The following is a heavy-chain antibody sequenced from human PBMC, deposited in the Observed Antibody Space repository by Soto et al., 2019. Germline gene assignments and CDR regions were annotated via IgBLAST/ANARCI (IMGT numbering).Heavy chain of an antibody. CDR2: IIPIFGTA. Sequence: ASVKVSCKASGGTFSNYIISWVRQAPGQGREWMGGIIPIFGTANYAQKFQGRVTITADKSTSTANMELSRLRFEDTAVYYCAPVGSTAPKLVPSILATYYYCYGMDVWGERXAVTFS. D-gene: IGHD3-3*02. CDR1: GGTFSNYI. V-gene: IGHV1-69*06. CDR3: APVGSTAPKLVPSILATYYYCYGMDV. J-gene: IGHJ6*01.